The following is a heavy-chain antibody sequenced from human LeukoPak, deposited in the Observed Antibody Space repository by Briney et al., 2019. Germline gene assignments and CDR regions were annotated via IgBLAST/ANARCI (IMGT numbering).Heavy chain of an antibody. CDR3: AKDRLLNCRGDCYIFDY. D-gene: IGHD2-21*02. CDR2: ISGSGDST. V-gene: IGHV3-23*01. CDR1: GFTLRSYV. Sequence: GGSLRLSCTASGFTLRSYVMNWVRQTPGKGLEWVSSISGSGDSTFYADSVKGRFSISRDNSKNTLYLQVNGLRTEDTAVYYCAKDRLLNCRGDCYIFDYWGQGTVVTVSS. J-gene: IGHJ4*02.